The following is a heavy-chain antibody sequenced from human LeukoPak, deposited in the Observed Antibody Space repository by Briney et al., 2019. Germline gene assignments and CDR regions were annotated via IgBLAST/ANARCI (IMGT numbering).Heavy chain of an antibody. V-gene: IGHV1-18*01. CDR3: ARVPGFSLWIQLWTAPGMDV. D-gene: IGHD5-18*01. CDR2: ISAYNGNT. J-gene: IGHJ6*02. CDR1: GYTFTSYG. Sequence: GASVKVSCKASGYTFTSYGISWVRQAPGQGLEWMGWISAYNGNTNYAQKLQGRVTMTTDTSTSTAYMELRSLRSDDTAVYYCARVPGFSLWIQLWTAPGMDVWGQGTTATVSS.